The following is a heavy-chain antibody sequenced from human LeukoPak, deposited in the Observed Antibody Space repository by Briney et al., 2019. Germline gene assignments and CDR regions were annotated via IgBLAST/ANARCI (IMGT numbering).Heavy chain of an antibody. Sequence: TSETLSLTCTVSGGSISSGSYYWSWIRQPAGKGLEWIGRIYTSGSTNYNPSLKSRVTISVDTSKNQFSLKLSSVTAADTAVYYCARRQVVITDDAFDIWGQGTMVTVSS. V-gene: IGHV4-61*02. J-gene: IGHJ3*02. D-gene: IGHD2-21*01. CDR3: ARRQVVITDDAFDI. CDR2: IYTSGST. CDR1: GGSISSGSYY.